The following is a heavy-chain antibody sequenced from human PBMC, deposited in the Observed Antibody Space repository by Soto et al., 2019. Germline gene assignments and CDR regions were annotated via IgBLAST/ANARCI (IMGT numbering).Heavy chain of an antibody. D-gene: IGHD1-1*01. CDR3: ACNGDGYNFYDY. J-gene: IGHJ4*02. V-gene: IGHV4-30-4*08. CDR2: IYYSGST. CDR1: GDSISSRHYF. Sequence: SETLSLTCTVSGDSISSRHYFWGWIRQPPGKGLEWIGYIYYSGSTYYNPSLKSRVTISVDTSKNQFSLKLSSVTAADTAVYYCACNGDGYNFYDYWGQGTLVTVSS.